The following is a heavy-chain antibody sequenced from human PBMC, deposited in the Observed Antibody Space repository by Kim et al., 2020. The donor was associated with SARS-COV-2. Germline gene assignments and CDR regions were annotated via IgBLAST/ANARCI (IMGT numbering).Heavy chain of an antibody. J-gene: IGHJ3*02. D-gene: IGHD3-10*01. CDR2: IVVGSGNT. CDR3: AAARTMWFGDPMPDAFDI. CDR1: GFTFTSSA. V-gene: IGHV1-58*01. Sequence: SVKVSCKASGFTFTSSAVQWVRQARGQRLEWIGWIVVGSGNTNYAQKFQERVTITRDMSTSTAYMELSSLRSEDTAVYYCAAARTMWFGDPMPDAFDIWGQGTMVTVSS.